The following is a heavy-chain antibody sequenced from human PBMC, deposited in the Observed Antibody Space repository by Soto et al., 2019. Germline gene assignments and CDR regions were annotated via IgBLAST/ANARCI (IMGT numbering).Heavy chain of an antibody. CDR1: GGTFSSYA. CDR3: ARDMGIGDYVWGSYRSEALDY. Sequence: SVKVSCKASGGTFSSYAISWVRQAPGQGLEWMGGIIPIFGTANYAQKFQGRVTITADESTSTAYMELSSLRSEDTAVYYCARDMGIGDYVWGSYRSEALDYWGQGTLVTVSS. D-gene: IGHD3-16*02. J-gene: IGHJ4*02. V-gene: IGHV1-69*13. CDR2: IIPIFGTA.